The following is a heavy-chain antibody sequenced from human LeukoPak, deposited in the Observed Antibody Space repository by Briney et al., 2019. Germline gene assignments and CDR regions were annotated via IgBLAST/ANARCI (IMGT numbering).Heavy chain of an antibody. J-gene: IGHJ6*03. D-gene: IGHD5-24*01. CDR1: GGSFSGYY. CDR2: INHSGST. CDR3: ARGKGYRPRLGYMDV. V-gene: IGHV4-34*01. Sequence: PSETLSLTCAVYGGSFSGYYWSWIRQPPGKGLEWIWEINHSGSTNYNPSLKSRVTISVDTSKNQFSLKLSSVTAAGTAVYYCARGKGYRPRLGYMDVWGKGTTVTVSS.